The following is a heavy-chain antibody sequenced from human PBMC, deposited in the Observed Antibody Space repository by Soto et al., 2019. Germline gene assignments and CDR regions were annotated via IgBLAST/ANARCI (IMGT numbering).Heavy chain of an antibody. Sequence: PGGSLRLSCAASGFTFSSYGMHWVRQAPGKGLEWVAVIWYDGSNKYYADSVKGRFTISRDNSKNTLYLQMNSLRAEDTAVYYCARINPYYYDSSGYYPWGQGTLVTVSS. V-gene: IGHV3-33*01. CDR3: ARINPYYYDSSGYYP. J-gene: IGHJ5*02. D-gene: IGHD3-22*01. CDR2: IWYDGSNK. CDR1: GFTFSSYG.